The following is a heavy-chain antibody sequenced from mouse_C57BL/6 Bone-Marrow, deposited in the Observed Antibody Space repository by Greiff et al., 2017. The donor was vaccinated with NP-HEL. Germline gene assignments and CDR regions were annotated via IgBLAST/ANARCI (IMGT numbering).Heavy chain of an antibody. CDR1: GYTFTNYW. Sequence: QVQLQQSGAELVRPGTSVKMSCKASGYTFTNYWIGWAKQRPGHGLEWIGDIYPGGGYTNYNEKFKGKATLTADKSSSTAYMQFSSLTSEVSAIYYCARRDWDAYAMDYWGQGTSVTVSS. J-gene: IGHJ4*01. D-gene: IGHD4-1*01. V-gene: IGHV1-63*01. CDR2: IYPGGGYT. CDR3: ARRDWDAYAMDY.